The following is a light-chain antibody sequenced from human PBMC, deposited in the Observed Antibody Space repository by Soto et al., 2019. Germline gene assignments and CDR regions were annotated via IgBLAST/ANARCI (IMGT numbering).Light chain of an antibody. CDR3: AAWDDSLNAFYV. CDR2: SND. CDR1: SSNIGSNT. J-gene: IGLJ1*01. V-gene: IGLV1-44*01. Sequence: QSVLKHPPSGSGTPGRRVTISCSGSSSNIGSNTVNWYQQHPGTAPKLLIYSNDQRPSGVPDRFSGSKSGTSASLAISGLQSEDEADYYCAAWDDSLNAFYVFGTGTKVTVL.